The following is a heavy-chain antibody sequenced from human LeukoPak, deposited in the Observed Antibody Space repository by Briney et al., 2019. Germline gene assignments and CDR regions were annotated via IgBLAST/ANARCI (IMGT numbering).Heavy chain of an antibody. V-gene: IGHV1-46*01. CDR3: ARDRAFGTEDYGDYWLGDDAFDI. D-gene: IGHD4-17*01. CDR2: INPSGGST. Sequence: GASVKVSFKASGYTFTSYYMHWVRQAPGQGLEWMGIINPSGGSTSYAQKFQGRVTMTRDTSTSTVYMELSSLRSEDTAVYYCARDRAFGTEDYGDYWLGDDAFDIWGQGTMVTVSS. J-gene: IGHJ3*02. CDR1: GYTFTSYY.